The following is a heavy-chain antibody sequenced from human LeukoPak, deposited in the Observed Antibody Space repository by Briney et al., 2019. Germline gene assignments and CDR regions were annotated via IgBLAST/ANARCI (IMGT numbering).Heavy chain of an antibody. CDR1: GGSISSYY. V-gene: IGHV4-4*07. J-gene: IGHJ5*02. CDR2: MSTSRST. CDR3: ARAESGYDDNWFDP. Sequence: SETLSHTRTVSGGSISSYYWSCIPEPAGKGLEWIGRMSTSRSTNYNPALKSRVTMSVDTSKTQFSLKLSPVTAADTAVYYCARAESGYDDNWFDPWGQGTLVTVSS. D-gene: IGHD5-12*01.